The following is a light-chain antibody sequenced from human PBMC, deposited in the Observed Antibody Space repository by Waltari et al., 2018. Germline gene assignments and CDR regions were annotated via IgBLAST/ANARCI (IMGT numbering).Light chain of an antibody. V-gene: IGLV1-40*01. Sequence: SVLTPPPSVSGDPGQRVAISCTGSSSNTWAGYDVNWYQQHPGTAPKLIIFLNSMRQSGVPDRFSGSKSGTSASLAITGLQAEDEDDYYCQSYDSSLGGYVIFGGGTKLTVL. CDR1: SSNTWAGYD. CDR3: QSYDSSLGGYVI. J-gene: IGLJ2*01. CDR2: LNS.